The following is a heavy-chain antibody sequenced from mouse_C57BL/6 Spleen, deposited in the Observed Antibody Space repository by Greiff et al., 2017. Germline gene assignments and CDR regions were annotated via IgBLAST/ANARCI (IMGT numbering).Heavy chain of an antibody. J-gene: IGHJ2*01. CDR1: GYSFTDYN. CDR2: INPNYGTT. Sequence: EVQLQQSGPELVKPGASVKISCKASGYSFTDYNMNWVKQSNGKSLEWIGVINPNYGTTSYNQKFKGKAPLTVDQSSSTAYMQLNSLTSEDAAVYYCARRVGSSMYYFDYWGQGTTLTVSS. D-gene: IGHD1-1*01. CDR3: ARRVGSSMYYFDY. V-gene: IGHV1-39*01.